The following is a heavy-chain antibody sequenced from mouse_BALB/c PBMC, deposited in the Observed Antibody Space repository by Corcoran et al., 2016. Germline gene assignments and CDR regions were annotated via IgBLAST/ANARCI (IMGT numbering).Heavy chain of an antibody. CDR1: GFNIPDPY. CDR3: ARGGLRRGYYAMDY. J-gene: IGHJ4*01. V-gene: IGHV14-3*02. Sequence: EVQLQLSGAELVKPGASVKLSCTASGFNIPDPYMHWEKQRPEQGLEWIGRIDPANGNTKYDPKFQGKATITADTSSNTAYLQLSSLTSEDTAVYYCARGGLRRGYYAMDYWGQGVSVTVSS. CDR2: IDPANGNT. D-gene: IGHD3-1*01.